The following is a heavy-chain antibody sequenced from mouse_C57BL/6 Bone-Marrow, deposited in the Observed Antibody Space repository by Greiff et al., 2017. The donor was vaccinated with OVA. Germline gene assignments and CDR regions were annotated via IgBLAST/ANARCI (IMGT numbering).Heavy chain of an antibody. CDR3: AREGGYDYGIAY. CDR2: LDPEDGDT. Sequence: VQLQQSGAELVKPGASVKLSCTASGFNFTDYYMHWVKQRPEQGLEWIGRLDPEDGDTNYAPKFQGKATITADTSSNTAYLQLSSLASEDAAVYYGAREGGYDYGIAYWGQGTLVTVSA. J-gene: IGHJ3*01. CDR1: GFNFTDYY. V-gene: IGHV14-2*01. D-gene: IGHD2-4*01.